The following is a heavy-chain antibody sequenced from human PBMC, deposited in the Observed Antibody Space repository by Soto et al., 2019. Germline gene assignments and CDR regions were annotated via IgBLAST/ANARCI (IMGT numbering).Heavy chain of an antibody. CDR2: INPNSGGT. Sequence: SGQVSCEGSSYTFTGYYMNWVRQAPGQGLEWMGWINPNSGGTNYAQKFQGRVTMTRDTSISTAYMELSRLRSDDTAVYYCARDSSMTLFDYWGQGTLVTV. J-gene: IGHJ4*02. D-gene: IGHD6-13*01. CDR3: ARDSSMTLFDY. CDR1: SYTFTGYY. V-gene: IGHV1-2*02.